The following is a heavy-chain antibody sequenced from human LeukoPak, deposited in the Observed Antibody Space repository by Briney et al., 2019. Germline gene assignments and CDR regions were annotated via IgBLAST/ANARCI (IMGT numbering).Heavy chain of an antibody. CDR1: GGSFSGYY. V-gene: IGHV4-34*01. CDR3: ARGLELGYCSGASCYIWFDP. D-gene: IGHD2-2*02. CDR2: INHGGRT. J-gene: IGHJ5*02. Sequence: SETLSLTCVVSGGSFSGYYWSWIRQPPGKGLEWIREINHGGRTNYSPSLKSRVTISVDTSKNQFSLNLSSVTAADTAVYYCARGLELGYCSGASCYIWFDPWGQGTLVTVSS.